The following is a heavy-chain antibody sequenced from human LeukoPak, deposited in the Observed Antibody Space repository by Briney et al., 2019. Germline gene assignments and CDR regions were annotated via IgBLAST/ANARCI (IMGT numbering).Heavy chain of an antibody. J-gene: IGHJ6*02. D-gene: IGHD5-12*01. V-gene: IGHV3-30*18. CDR1: GLTFSSYG. CDR3: AKGIGYSGYDYTYYYYGMDV. Sequence: GRSLRLSCAASGLTFSSYGMHWVRQAPGKGLEWVAVISYDGSNKYYADSVKGRFTISRDNSKNTLYLQMNSLRAEDTAVYYCAKGIGYSGYDYTYYYYGMDVWGQGTTVTVSS. CDR2: ISYDGSNK.